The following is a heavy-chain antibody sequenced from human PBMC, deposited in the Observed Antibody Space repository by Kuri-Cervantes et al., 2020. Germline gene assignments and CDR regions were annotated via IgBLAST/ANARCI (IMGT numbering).Heavy chain of an antibody. CDR1: GGSISSSSYY. J-gene: IGHJ4*02. V-gene: IGHV4-39*07. Sequence: GSLRLSCTVSGGSISSSSYYWGWIRQPPGKGLEWIGSIYYSGSTYYNPSLKSRVTISVDTSKNQFSLKLSSVTAADTAVYYCARSSRGGYFNYWGQGTLVTVSS. CDR2: IYYSGST. CDR3: ARSSRGGYFNY. D-gene: IGHD6-13*01.